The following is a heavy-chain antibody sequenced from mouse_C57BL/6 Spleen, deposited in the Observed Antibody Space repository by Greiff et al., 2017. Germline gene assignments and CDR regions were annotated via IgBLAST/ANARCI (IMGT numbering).Heavy chain of an antibody. CDR2: ISSGSSTI. V-gene: IGHV5-17*01. CDR3: ARAPYDGYYRDAMDY. J-gene: IGHJ4*01. CDR1: GFTFSDYG. D-gene: IGHD2-3*01. Sequence: EVHLVESGGGLVKPGGSLKLSCAASGFTFSDYGMHWVRQAPEKGLEWVAYISSGSSTIYYADTVKGRFTISRDNAKNTLFLQMTSLRSEDTAMYYCARAPYDGYYRDAMDYWGQGTSVTVSS.